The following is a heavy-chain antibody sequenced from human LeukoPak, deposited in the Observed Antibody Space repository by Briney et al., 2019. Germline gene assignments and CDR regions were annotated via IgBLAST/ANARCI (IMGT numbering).Heavy chain of an antibody. CDR1: GYTFDVYG. CDR3: ARADGYCSSTSCTPDI. CDR2: LNWNGGST. D-gene: IGHD2-2*01. V-gene: IGHV3-20*04. Sequence: GGTLRLSCAASGYTFDVYGMSWVRQPPGKGLEWVFGLNWNGGSTGYADAVKGRFTISRDNAKNSLYLQMNSLRAEDTALYYCARADGYCSSTSCTPDIWGQGTMVTVSS. J-gene: IGHJ3*02.